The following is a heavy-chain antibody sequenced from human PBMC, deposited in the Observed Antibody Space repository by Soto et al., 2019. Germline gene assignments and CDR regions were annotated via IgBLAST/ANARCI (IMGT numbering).Heavy chain of an antibody. Sequence: EVQLLESGGGLVQRGGSLRLSCAASGFPFSSYVMSWVRQAPGKGLEWVSGSGGGGSNTFYADSVKGRFTISRDNSKNTLLLQMNSLGAEDTAVYYCAKDSNKYSSSLRGRYFDYWGQGIGVTVSS. CDR3: AKDSNKYSSSLRGRYFDY. J-gene: IGHJ4*02. V-gene: IGHV3-23*01. D-gene: IGHD4-4*01. CDR1: GFPFSSYV. CDR2: SGGGGSNT.